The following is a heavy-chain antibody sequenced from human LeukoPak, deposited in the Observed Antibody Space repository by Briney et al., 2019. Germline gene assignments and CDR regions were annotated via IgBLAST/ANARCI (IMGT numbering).Heavy chain of an antibody. CDR2: IDYRGNT. V-gene: IGHV4-31*03. CDR3: ARDENCSGGNCYFI. J-gene: IGHJ4*02. CDR1: GGSVSSGRYY. Sequence: SETLSLTCTVPGGSVSSGRYYWSWLRQHPGKGLEWIGYIDYRGNTHYNPSLESRVTISVDTSRNQFSLKVRSVTAADTAVYYCARDENCSGGNCYFIWGRGTQVTVSS. D-gene: IGHD2-15*01.